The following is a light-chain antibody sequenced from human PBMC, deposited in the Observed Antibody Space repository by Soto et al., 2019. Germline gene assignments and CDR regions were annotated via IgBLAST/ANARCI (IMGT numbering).Light chain of an antibody. V-gene: IGKV3-15*01. CDR3: QQYNSYSWT. Sequence: EIVMTQSPGTLSVSPGERATLSCRASQSVSVNLAWYQQKPGQAPRLLIYGVSTRATGIPARFSGSESGTEFTLTISSLQSEDFAVYYCQQYNSYSWTFGQGTKVEIK. CDR1: QSVSVN. J-gene: IGKJ1*01. CDR2: GVS.